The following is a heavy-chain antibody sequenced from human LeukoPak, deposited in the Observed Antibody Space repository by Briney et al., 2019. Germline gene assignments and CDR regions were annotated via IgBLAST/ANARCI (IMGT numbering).Heavy chain of an antibody. J-gene: IGHJ4*02. CDR1: RFSFSDYT. D-gene: IGHD2-15*01. Sequence: GGSLRLSCAASRFSFSDYTMSWVRHLPGKGLEWVSGIRHSGVDSSYADSVKGRFTISRDNSKNMLYLQMNSLRDDDTGVYYCARDRRATPMYFFDFWGQGTPVAVSS. V-gene: IGHV3-23*01. CDR3: ARDRRATPMYFFDF. CDR2: IRHSGVDS.